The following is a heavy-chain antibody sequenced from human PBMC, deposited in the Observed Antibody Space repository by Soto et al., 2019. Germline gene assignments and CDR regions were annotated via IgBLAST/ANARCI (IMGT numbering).Heavy chain of an antibody. J-gene: IGHJ6*02. V-gene: IGHV1-69*01. CDR1: GGTFSSYA. D-gene: IGHD2-2*01. CDR3: ARSQGSSTSLEIYYYYYYGMDV. Sequence: QVQLVQSGAEVKKPGSSVKVSCKASGGTFSSYAISWVRQAPGQGLEWMGGIIPSSGTANYAQKFQGRVTMTADESTSTVSMELSSVISEDTAVYFCARSQGSSTSLEIYYYYYYGMDVWGQGTTVTVSS. CDR2: IIPSSGTA.